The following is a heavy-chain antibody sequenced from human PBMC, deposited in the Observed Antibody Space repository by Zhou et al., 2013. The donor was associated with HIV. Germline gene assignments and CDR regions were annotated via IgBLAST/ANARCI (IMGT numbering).Heavy chain of an antibody. CDR2: IIPIFGTA. CDR3: ASSAYYDILTVPRSRGDYYYYYMDV. V-gene: IGHV1-69*12. Sequence: QVQLVQSGAEVKKPGSSVKVSCKASGGTFSSYAISWVRQAPGQGLEWMGGIIPIFGTANYAQKFQGRVTITADESTSTAYMELSSLRSEDTAVYYCASSAYYDILTVPRSRGDYYYYYMDVWGKGTTVTVSS. D-gene: IGHD3-9*01. J-gene: IGHJ6*03. CDR1: GGTFSSYA.